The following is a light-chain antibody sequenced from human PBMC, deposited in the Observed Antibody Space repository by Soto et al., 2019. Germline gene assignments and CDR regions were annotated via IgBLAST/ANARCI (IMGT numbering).Light chain of an antibody. J-gene: IGKJ3*01. CDR3: QQYYNLPLT. CDR1: QDINNG. Sequence: DIQITQTHSSLSASVGDRVTITCKASQDINNGLNWYHQKQGKAPKLLIFDASSLYTGVPSRFSGSGSGTHFTFTISSLQPEDTATYYCQQYYNLPLTFGHGTKVEI. CDR2: DAS. V-gene: IGKV1-33*01.